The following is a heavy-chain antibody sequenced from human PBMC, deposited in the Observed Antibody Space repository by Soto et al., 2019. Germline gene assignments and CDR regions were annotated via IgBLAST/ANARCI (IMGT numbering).Heavy chain of an antibody. J-gene: IGHJ4*02. D-gene: IGHD6-6*01. CDR3: AQWRSSSGRFDY. Sequence: SGPTLVKPTQPLTLTCTFSGFSLSTSGVGVGWIRQPPGKALEWLAHIYWDDDKRYSPSLKSRLTITKDTSRNQVVLTMTNLDPVDTATYFCAQWRSSSGRFDYWGQGTLVTVSS. CDR2: IYWDDDK. V-gene: IGHV2-5*02. CDR1: GFSLSTSGVG.